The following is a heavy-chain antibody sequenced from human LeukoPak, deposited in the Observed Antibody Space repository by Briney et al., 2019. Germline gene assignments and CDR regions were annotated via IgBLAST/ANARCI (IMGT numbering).Heavy chain of an antibody. J-gene: IGHJ4*02. V-gene: IGHV3-23*01. CDR2: ISRAGADT. Sequence: GGSLRLSCAASGFTFGTYDMYWIRQAPGKGLECVASISRAGADTYTYYADSVKGRFTISRDNSKSTLYLQMNSLRTDDTAVYYCATARYSSSPDYWGQGTLVTVSS. CDR3: ATARYSSSPDY. CDR1: GFTFGTYD. D-gene: IGHD6-13*01.